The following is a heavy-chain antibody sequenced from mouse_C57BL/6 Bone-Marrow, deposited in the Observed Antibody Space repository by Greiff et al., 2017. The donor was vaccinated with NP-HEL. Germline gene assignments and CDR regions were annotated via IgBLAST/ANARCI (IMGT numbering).Heavy chain of an antibody. CDR1: GFNIKDDY. Sequence: VQLQQSGAELVRPGASVKLSCTVSGFNIKDDYMHWVKQRPEQGLEWIGWIDPENGDTAYASKFPGKATITADTSSNTAYRQLSILTSADTAVYYCTTGGSSPYAMDYWGQGTSVTVSS. J-gene: IGHJ4*01. CDR3: TTGGSSPYAMDY. D-gene: IGHD1-1*01. CDR2: IDPENGDT. V-gene: IGHV14-4*01.